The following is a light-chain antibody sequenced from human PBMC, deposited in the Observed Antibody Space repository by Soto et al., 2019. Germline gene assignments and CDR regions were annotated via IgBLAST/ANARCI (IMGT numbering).Light chain of an antibody. CDR2: DAT. Sequence: EVVLTQSPGTLSLSPGERATLSCRASQTIRGNYLAWYQQKSGQAPRLLIYDATSRATDVPDRFSGSGSGTDFTLTISGREPEDFALYYCQQYGYSPGLAVGGGTNVEIK. CDR3: QQYGYSPGLA. J-gene: IGKJ4*01. V-gene: IGKV3-20*01. CDR1: QTIRGNY.